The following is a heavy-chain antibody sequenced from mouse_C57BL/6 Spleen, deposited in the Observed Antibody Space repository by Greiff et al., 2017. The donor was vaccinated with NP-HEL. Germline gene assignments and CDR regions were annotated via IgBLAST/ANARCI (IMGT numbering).Heavy chain of an antibody. D-gene: IGHD1-1*01. CDR1: GYTFTSYW. Sequence: QVQLKQPGAELVKPGASVKLSCKASGYTFTSYWMHWVKQRPGQGLEWIGMIHPNSGSTNYNEKFKSKATLTVDKSSSTAYMQLSSLTSEDSAVYYCARGGVHYYGSSGFDYWGQGTTLTVSS. V-gene: IGHV1-64*01. J-gene: IGHJ2*01. CDR3: ARGGVHYYGSSGFDY. CDR2: IHPNSGST.